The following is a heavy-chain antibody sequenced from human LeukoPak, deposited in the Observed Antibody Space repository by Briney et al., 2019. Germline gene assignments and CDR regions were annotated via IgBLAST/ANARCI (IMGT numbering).Heavy chain of an antibody. J-gene: IGHJ1*01. CDR3: AKVGVAPPDPDEYFQH. D-gene: IGHD3-3*01. CDR1: GFTFSDYY. V-gene: IGHV3-11*01. CDR2: ISSSGSTI. Sequence: PGGSLRLSCAASGFTFSDYYMSWIRQAPGKGLEWVSYISSSGSTIYYADSVKGRFTISRDNAKNSLYLQMNSLRAEDTALYYCAKVGVAPPDPDEYFQHWGQGTLVTVSS.